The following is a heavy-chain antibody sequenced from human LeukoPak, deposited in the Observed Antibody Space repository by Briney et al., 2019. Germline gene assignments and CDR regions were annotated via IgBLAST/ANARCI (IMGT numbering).Heavy chain of an antibody. D-gene: IGHD3-22*01. Sequence: SETLSLTCTVSGASISSYFWSWIRQPPGKGLEWIGYIYDSGSTNYNPSLKSRVTISVDTSKNQFSLKLSSLTTADTAVYYCARHRGSGYPYFDYWGQGTLVTVSS. J-gene: IGHJ4*02. V-gene: IGHV4-59*01. CDR1: GASISSYF. CDR3: ARHRGSGYPYFDY. CDR2: IYDSGST.